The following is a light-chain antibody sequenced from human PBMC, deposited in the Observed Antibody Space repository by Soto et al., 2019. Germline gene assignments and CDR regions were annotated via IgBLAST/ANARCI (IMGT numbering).Light chain of an antibody. CDR2: DDD. CDR1: NIGSKI. J-gene: IGLJ2*01. Sequence: SYDLTQAPSVSVAPGQTATITCGGNNIGSKIVHWYQQKPGQAPVLVVHDDDDRPSGIPERFSGSNSGHTATLTISRVEAGDEADYYCQVWVGSSDRTFGGGTKLTVL. V-gene: IGLV3-21*02. CDR3: QVWVGSSDRT.